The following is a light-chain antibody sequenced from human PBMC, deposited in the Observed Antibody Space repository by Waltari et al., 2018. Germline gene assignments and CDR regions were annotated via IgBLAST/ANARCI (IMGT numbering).Light chain of an antibody. Sequence: DIVMTQSPDSLTVSLGERATINCKSSQSILYSSNNKNYLAWYQQRPGQPPKLVIYWASTRESGVPDRFSGSGSGTDFTLTISSLQAEDVAVYYCQQYYSAFPYTFGRGTKLEIK. V-gene: IGKV4-1*01. CDR2: WAS. J-gene: IGKJ2*01. CDR3: QQYYSAFPYT. CDR1: QSILYSSNNKNY.